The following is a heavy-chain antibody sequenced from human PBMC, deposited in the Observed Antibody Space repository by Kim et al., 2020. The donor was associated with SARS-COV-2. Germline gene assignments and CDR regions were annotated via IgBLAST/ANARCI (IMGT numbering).Heavy chain of an antibody. CDR1: GFTFSSYA. V-gene: IGHV3-23*01. Sequence: GGSLRLSCAASGFTFSSYAMSWVRQAPGKGLEWVSAISGSGGSTYYADSVKGRFTISRDNSKNTLYLQMNSLRAEDTAVYYCAKEGKYSSSWFGEYYYYGMDVWGQGTTVTVSS. CDR3: AKEGKYSSSWFGEYYYYGMDV. D-gene: IGHD6-13*01. CDR2: ISGSGGST. J-gene: IGHJ6*02.